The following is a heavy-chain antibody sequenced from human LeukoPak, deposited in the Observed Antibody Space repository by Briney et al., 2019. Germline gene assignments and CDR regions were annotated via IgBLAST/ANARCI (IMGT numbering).Heavy chain of an antibody. Sequence: PGGSLRLSCVACGFSFSDYYMSWIRQAPGRGLEWISYISGSGSDLYYADSVKGRFTISRDNANNSLYLQMNSLRAGDTAVYYCARSIGYYYTMDVWGQGTTVTVSS. CDR2: ISGSGSDL. V-gene: IGHV3-11*01. CDR3: ARSIGYYYTMDV. CDR1: GFSFSDYY. J-gene: IGHJ6*02. D-gene: IGHD3-22*01.